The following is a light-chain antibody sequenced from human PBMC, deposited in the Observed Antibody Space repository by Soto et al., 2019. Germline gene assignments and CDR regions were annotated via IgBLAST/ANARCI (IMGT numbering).Light chain of an antibody. J-gene: IGLJ1*01. V-gene: IGLV2-11*01. CDR1: SSDVGGYNY. CDR3: CSYAGSYTPLYG. Sequence: RSVSGSPGQSVTISCTGTSSDVGGYNYVSWYQQHPGKAPKLMIYDVSKRPSGVPDRFSGSKSGNTASLTISGLQAEDEADYYCCSYAGSYTPLYGFGTGTKVTVL. CDR2: DVS.